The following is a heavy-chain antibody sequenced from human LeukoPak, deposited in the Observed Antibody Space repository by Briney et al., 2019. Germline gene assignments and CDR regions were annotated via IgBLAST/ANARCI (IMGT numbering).Heavy chain of an antibody. V-gene: IGHV3-23*01. J-gene: IGHJ4*02. D-gene: IGHD5-24*01. CDR3: ARDTRWFDY. CDR2: ISGSGDTT. CDR1: GFTFSSYT. Sequence: GGSLRLSCAASGFTFSSYTMTWVRQAPGKGLEWVSGISGSGDTTYYADSVKGRFTISRDNSKNTLYLQMNSLRVEDTAVYYCARDTRWFDYWGQGTLVTVSS.